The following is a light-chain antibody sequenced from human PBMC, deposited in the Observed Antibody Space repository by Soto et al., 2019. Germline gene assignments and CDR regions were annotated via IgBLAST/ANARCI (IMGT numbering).Light chain of an antibody. CDR2: GTS. J-gene: IGKJ1*01. Sequence: DIQMTQSPSTLSASVGDRVTITCRASQSISSWLAWYQQGPGKAPNLLIYGTSTLQGGVPSRFSGSGSGTDFTLTISSLQPEDSATYFCQESHTFLWGTFGQGTKVDIK. CDR3: QESHTFLWGT. V-gene: IGKV1-5*01. CDR1: QSISSW.